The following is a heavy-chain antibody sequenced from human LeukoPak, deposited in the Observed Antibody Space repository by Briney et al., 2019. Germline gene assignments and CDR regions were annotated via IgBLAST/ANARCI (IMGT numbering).Heavy chain of an antibody. D-gene: IGHD3-22*01. Sequence: GGSLRLSCAASGFTFSSYSMNWVRQAPGKGLEWVSSISSSSSYIYYADSVKGRFTISRDNAKNSPYLQMNSLRAEDTAVYYCARDKIGNYYDSSGYHGMDVWGQGTTVTVSS. J-gene: IGHJ6*02. V-gene: IGHV3-21*01. CDR3: ARDKIGNYYDSSGYHGMDV. CDR2: ISSSSSYI. CDR1: GFTFSSYS.